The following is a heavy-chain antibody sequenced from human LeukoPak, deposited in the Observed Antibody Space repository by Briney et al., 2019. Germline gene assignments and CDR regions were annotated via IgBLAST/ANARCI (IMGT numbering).Heavy chain of an antibody. CDR2: IYHSGST. Sequence: SETLSLTCAVYGGSFSGYYWSWIRQPPGKGLEWIGSIYHSGSTYYNPSLKSRVTISVDTSKNQFSLKLSSVTAADTAVYYCARDNIVVVAATKAYYFDYWGQGTLVTVSS. J-gene: IGHJ4*02. CDR3: ARDNIVVVAATKAYYFDY. CDR1: GGSFSGYY. V-gene: IGHV4-34*01. D-gene: IGHD2-15*01.